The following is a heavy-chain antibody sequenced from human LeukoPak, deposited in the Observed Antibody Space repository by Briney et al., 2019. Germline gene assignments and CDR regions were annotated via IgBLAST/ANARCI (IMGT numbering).Heavy chain of an antibody. J-gene: IGHJ3*02. D-gene: IGHD2-2*02. CDR1: GGSISSYY. Sequence: SETLSLTCTVSGGSISSYYWSWIRQPPGKGLEWIGYIYFTGSTNYNPSLMSRVTISVATSKNQFSLKLSSVTAADTAVYYCARESRRVIPAAIQGRVFDIWGQGTMVTVSS. V-gene: IGHV4-59*01. CDR3: ARESRRVIPAAIQGRVFDI. CDR2: IYFTGST.